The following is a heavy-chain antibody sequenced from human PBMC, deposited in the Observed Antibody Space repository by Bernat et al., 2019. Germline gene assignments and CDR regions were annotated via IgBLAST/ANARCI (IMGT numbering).Heavy chain of an antibody. D-gene: IGHD1-7*01. CDR3: ARGGELGES. V-gene: IGHV4-34*02. J-gene: IGHJ5*02. CDR1: GGSFSGYY. CDR2: INHSGST. Sequence: QVQLQQWGAGLLKPSETLSLTCAVYGGSFSGYYWSWIRQPPGKGLEWIGEINHSGSTNYNPSLKSRVTMSLDTSNNQFSLKLRSVTAADTAVYCCARGGELGESWGQGTLVTVS.